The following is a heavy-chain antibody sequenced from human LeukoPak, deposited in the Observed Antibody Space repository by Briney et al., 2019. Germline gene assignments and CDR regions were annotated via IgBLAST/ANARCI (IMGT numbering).Heavy chain of an antibody. CDR3: ARLARVFTVTTVGDAFDI. CDR2: IYYSGST. D-gene: IGHD4-17*01. J-gene: IGHJ3*02. CDR1: GGSISSYY. V-gene: IGHV4-59*08. Sequence: KPSETLSLTCTVSGGSISSYYWSWIRQPPGKGLEWIGYIYYSGSTNYNPSLKSRVTISVDTSKNQFSLKLSSVTAADTAVYYCARLARVFTVTTVGDAFDIWGQGTMVTVSS.